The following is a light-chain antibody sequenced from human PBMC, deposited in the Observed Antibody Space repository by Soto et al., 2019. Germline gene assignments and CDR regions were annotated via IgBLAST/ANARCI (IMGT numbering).Light chain of an antibody. CDR3: QQRFNWPRFT. CDR1: QSVSSY. Sequence: EIVLTQSPATLSLSPGERATLSCRASQSVSSYLAWYQQKPGQAPRLLIYDASNRATGIPARFSGGGSGTDFTRTIIRLELEDFGVYYCQQRFNWPRFTFGQGSKLKIK. V-gene: IGKV3-11*01. J-gene: IGKJ2*01. CDR2: DAS.